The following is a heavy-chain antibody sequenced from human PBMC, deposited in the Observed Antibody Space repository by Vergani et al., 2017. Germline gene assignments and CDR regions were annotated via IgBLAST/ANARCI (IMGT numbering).Heavy chain of an antibody. J-gene: IGHJ4*02. CDR1: GYTFSNYY. Sequence: QVQVVQSGAEVKKSGASVKVSCKTSGYTFSNYYMHWVRQAPGQGLEWMGIINPSGGHTNYAQKFQGRVTMTRDTSTSTVYMELRSLRSEDTAIYYSASRDYGILTGYRYWGQGTLVTVSA. D-gene: IGHD3-9*01. V-gene: IGHV1-46*03. CDR3: ASRDYGILTGYRY. CDR2: INPSGGHT.